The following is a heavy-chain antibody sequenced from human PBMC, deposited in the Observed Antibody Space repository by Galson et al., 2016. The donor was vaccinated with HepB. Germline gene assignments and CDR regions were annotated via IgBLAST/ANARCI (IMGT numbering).Heavy chain of an antibody. CDR2: IWYDGRNK. Sequence: SLRLSCAASGFTFSSYGMHWVRQAPGKGLEWVAVIWYDGRNKYYADSVKGRFTISRDNSKNTLYLQMNSLRAEDTAVYYCARGGYFDWLLSSENFDYWGQGTLVTVSS. D-gene: IGHD3-9*01. CDR1: GFTFSSYG. V-gene: IGHV3-33*01. CDR3: ARGGYFDWLLSSENFDY. J-gene: IGHJ4*02.